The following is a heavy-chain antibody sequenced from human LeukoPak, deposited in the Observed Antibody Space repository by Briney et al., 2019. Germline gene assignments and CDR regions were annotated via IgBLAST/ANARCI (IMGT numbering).Heavy chain of an antibody. D-gene: IGHD3-10*01. CDR3: ARDQAYYGSGSYYLFDY. J-gene: IGHJ4*02. Sequence: ASVKVSCKASGYTFTGYYIHWVRQAPGQGLEWMGWISAYNGNTNYAQKLQGRVTMTTDTSTSTAYMELRSLRSDDTAVYCCARDQAYYGSGSYYLFDYWGQGTLVTVSS. CDR2: ISAYNGNT. CDR1: GYTFTGYY. V-gene: IGHV1-18*04.